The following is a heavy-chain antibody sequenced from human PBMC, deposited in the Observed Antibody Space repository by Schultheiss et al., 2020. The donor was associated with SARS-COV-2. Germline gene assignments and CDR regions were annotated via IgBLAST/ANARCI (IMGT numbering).Heavy chain of an antibody. CDR3: ARELGWVDP. V-gene: IGHV4-34*01. CDR1: GGSFSGYY. CDR2: INHSGST. J-gene: IGHJ5*02. D-gene: IGHD3-16*01. Sequence: SETLSLTCAVYGGSFSGYYWSWIRQPPGKGLEWIGEINHSGSTNYNPSLKSRVTISVDTSKNQFSLKLSSVTAADTAVYYCARELGWVDPWGQGTLVTVSS.